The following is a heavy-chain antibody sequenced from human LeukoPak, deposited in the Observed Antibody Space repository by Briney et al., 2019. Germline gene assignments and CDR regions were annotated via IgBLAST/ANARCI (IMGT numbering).Heavy chain of an antibody. J-gene: IGHJ5*02. D-gene: IGHD2-15*01. CDR1: GYTFTGYY. CDR2: INPNSGGT. CDR3: AIAVVAANNWFDP. V-gene: IGHV1-2*02. Sequence: ASVKVSCKASGYTFTGYYMHWVRQAPGQGLEWMGWINPNSGGTNYAQKFQGRVTMTRDTSTSTAYMELSRLRSDATAVYDCAIAVVAANNWFDPCGERTLVTVSS.